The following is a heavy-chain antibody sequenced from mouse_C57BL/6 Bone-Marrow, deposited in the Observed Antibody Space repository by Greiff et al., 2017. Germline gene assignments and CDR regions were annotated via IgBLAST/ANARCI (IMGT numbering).Heavy chain of an antibody. CDR2: IDPSDSYT. V-gene: IGHV1-59*01. Sequence: QVHVKQPGAELVRPGTSVKLSCKASGYTFTSYWMHWVKQRPGQGLEWIGVIDPSDSYTNYNQKFKGKATLTVDTSSSTAYMQLSSLTSEDSAVYYCARSSITTVVAPAAYWGQGTLVTVSA. CDR3: ARSSITTVVAPAAY. D-gene: IGHD1-1*01. J-gene: IGHJ3*01. CDR1: GYTFTSYW.